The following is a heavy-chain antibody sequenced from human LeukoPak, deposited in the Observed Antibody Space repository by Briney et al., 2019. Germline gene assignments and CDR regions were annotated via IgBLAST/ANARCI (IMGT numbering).Heavy chain of an antibody. CDR3: ARYDSSGYYYVGYFDC. Sequence: SETLSLTCTVSGGSISSYYWSWIRQPPGKGLEWIGYIYYSGSTNYNPSLKSRVTISVDTSKNQFSLKLSSVTAADTAVYYCARYDSSGYYYVGYFDCWGQGTLVTVSS. CDR2: IYYSGST. V-gene: IGHV4-59*01. CDR1: GGSISSYY. D-gene: IGHD3-22*01. J-gene: IGHJ4*02.